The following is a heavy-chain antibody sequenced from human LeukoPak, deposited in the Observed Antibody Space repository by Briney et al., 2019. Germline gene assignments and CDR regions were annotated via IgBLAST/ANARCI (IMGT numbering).Heavy chain of an antibody. CDR2: IRYDGSNK. J-gene: IGHJ4*02. V-gene: IGHV3-30*02. CDR1: GFTFSIYG. D-gene: IGHD5-18*01. Sequence: PGGSLRLSWAASGFTFSIYGMHGLRQAPGKGLEWVAFIRYDGSNKYYADSVKGRFTISRDNSKNTLYLQMNSLRAEDTAVYYCAKATQLWLLVYWGQGTLVTVSS. CDR3: AKATQLWLLVY.